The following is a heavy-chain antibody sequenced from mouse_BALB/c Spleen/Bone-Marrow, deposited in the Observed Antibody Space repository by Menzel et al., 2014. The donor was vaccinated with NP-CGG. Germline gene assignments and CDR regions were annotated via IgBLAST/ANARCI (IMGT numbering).Heavy chain of an antibody. V-gene: IGHV5-15*02. CDR1: GFTFSDYG. J-gene: IGHJ4*01. Sequence: EVKLVESGGGLVQPGVSRKLSCAASGFTFSDYGMAWVRQAPGKGPEWVAFISNLAYSIYYADTVTGRFTISRENAKNTLYLEMSSLRSEDTAMYYCATIYYGNSYAMDYWGQGTSVTVSS. D-gene: IGHD2-1*01. CDR2: ISNLAYSI. CDR3: ATIYYGNSYAMDY.